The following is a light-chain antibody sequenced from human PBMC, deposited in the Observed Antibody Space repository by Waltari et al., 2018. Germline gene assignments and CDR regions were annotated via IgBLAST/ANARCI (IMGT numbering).Light chain of an antibody. CDR3: QQYNSFPPT. CDR1: QAINTF. CDR2: AAS. J-gene: IGKJ4*01. Sequence: GDRVIITCRASQAINTFLAWFQQKPGKAPRSLIYAASTLQSGVSSNFSGSGSGTNFTLTISNLQPEDCATYYCQQYNSFPPTFGGGTRVEI. V-gene: IGKV1-16*02.